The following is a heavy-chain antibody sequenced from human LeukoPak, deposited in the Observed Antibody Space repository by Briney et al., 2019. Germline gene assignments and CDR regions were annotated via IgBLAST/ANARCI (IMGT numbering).Heavy chain of an antibody. D-gene: IGHD4-23*01. CDR2: IYYSGST. Sequence: PSETLSLTCTVSGGSISSSSYYWGWIRQPPGKGLEWIGSIYYSGSTYYNPSLKSRVTMSVDTSKKQFSLKLTSVTAADTAVYYCARHAIGGNSVFDYWGQGTLVTVSS. V-gene: IGHV4-39*01. CDR3: ARHAIGGNSVFDY. CDR1: GGSISSSSYY. J-gene: IGHJ4*02.